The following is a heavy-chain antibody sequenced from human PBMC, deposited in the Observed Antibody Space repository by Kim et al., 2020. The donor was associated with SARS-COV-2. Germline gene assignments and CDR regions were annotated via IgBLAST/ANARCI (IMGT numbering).Heavy chain of an antibody. CDR3: ARDWVELGAFDI. D-gene: IGHD1-7*01. V-gene: IGHV4-30-2*01. J-gene: IGHJ3*02. Sequence: YYNPALKSRVTRTVDRSKNQCSLKLSSVTAAGTAVYYCARDWVELGAFDIWGQGTMVTVSS.